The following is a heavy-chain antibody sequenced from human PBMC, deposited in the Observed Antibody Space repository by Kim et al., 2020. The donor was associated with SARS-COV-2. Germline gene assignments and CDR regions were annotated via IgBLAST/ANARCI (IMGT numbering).Heavy chain of an antibody. CDR1: GFTFSSYG. Sequence: GGSLRLSCAASGFTFSSYGMHWVRQAPGKGLEWVAVIWYDGSNTYYADSVKGRFTISRDNSKNTLYLQMNSLRAEDTAVYYCARDRLSRLMITFGGVIDYGMDVWGRRTTVTVSS. CDR2: IWYDGSNT. D-gene: IGHD3-16*02. V-gene: IGHV3-33*01. J-gene: IGHJ6*02. CDR3: ARDRLSRLMITFGGVIDYGMDV.